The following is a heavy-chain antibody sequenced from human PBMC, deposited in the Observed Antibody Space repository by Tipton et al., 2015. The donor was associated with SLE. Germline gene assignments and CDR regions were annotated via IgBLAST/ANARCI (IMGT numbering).Heavy chain of an antibody. CDR1: GDSITNLNDF. Sequence: TLSLTCTVSGDSITNLNDFWGWIRQPPGKGLEWIGSIYSTGTTYYNASFKDRVTMSIDTSTNQFSLRLASVTAADTALYYCARGSQTPLDYWGQGTLVSVSS. J-gene: IGHJ4*02. CDR3: ARGSQTPLDY. V-gene: IGHV4-39*07. CDR2: IYSTGTT.